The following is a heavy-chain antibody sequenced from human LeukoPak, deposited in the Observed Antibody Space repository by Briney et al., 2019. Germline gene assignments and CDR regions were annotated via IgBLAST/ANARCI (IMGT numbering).Heavy chain of an antibody. CDR2: INPSSGGT. CDR3: ARGGGSYCGGDCWPEPYYYMDV. D-gene: IGHD2-21*01. Sequence: ASVKVSCKTSGYTFTAYYMHWVRQAPGQGLEWMGWINPSSGGTTYAQKFQGRVTMTSDTSISTAYMELSSLRSEDTAVYYCARGGGSYCGGDCWPEPYYYMDVWGKGTTVTVSS. CDR1: GYTFTAYY. V-gene: IGHV1-2*02. J-gene: IGHJ6*03.